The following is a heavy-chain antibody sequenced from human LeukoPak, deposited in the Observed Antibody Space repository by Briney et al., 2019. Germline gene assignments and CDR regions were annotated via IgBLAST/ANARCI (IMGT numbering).Heavy chain of an antibody. Sequence: NPSETLSLTCTVSGGSISSYYWSWIRQPPGKGLEWIGYIYYSGSTNYNPSLKSRVTISVDTSKNQFSLKLSSVTAADTAVYYCARDPGDSYPFDYWGREPWSPSPQ. CDR2: IYYSGST. V-gene: IGHV4-59*01. J-gene: IGHJ4*02. D-gene: IGHD5-18*01. CDR3: ARDPGDSYPFDY. CDR1: GGSISSYY.